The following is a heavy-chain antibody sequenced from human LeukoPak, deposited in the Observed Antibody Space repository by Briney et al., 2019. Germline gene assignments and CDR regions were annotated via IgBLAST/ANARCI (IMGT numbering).Heavy chain of an antibody. CDR2: ISSSSSYI. Sequence: PGGSLRLSCAASGFSVSTKYMSWVRQAPGKGLEWVSSISSSSSYIYYADSVKGRFTISRDNAKNSLYLQMNSLRAEDTAVYYCARDAGGYGMDVWGQGTTVTVS. J-gene: IGHJ6*02. V-gene: IGHV3-21*01. CDR1: GFSVSTKY. CDR3: ARDAGGYGMDV. D-gene: IGHD3-16*01.